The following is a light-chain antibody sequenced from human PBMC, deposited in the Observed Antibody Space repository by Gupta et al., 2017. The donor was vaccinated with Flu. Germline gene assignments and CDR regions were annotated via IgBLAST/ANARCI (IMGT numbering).Light chain of an antibody. CDR2: ANS. CDR3: QSYDNSLSGWV. Sequence: VTSSGTGSSSNIGAGPDVHWYQQGPGAAPRHLFFANSNRPSGVPGRFSGSKSGTSASLAITGLQAEDEADYYCQSYDNSLSGWVFGSGTKVTVL. CDR1: SSNIGAGPD. J-gene: IGLJ1*01. V-gene: IGLV1-40*01.